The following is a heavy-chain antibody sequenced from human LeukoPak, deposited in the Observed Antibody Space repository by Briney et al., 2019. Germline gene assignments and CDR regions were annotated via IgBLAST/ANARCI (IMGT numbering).Heavy chain of an antibody. D-gene: IGHD3-3*01. V-gene: IGHV4-61*02. Sequence: SETLSLTCTVSGGSISSGSYYWSWIRQPAGKGLEWIGRIYTSGSTNYNPSLKGRVTISVDTSKNQFSLRLSSVTAAGTAVYYCARDQLSIFGVVLAAMDVWGQGTTVTVSS. CDR1: GGSISSGSYY. CDR3: ARDQLSIFGVVLAAMDV. CDR2: IYTSGST. J-gene: IGHJ6*02.